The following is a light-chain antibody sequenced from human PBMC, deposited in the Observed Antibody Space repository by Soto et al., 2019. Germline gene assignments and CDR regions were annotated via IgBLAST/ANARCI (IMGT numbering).Light chain of an antibody. CDR1: QSVSSSY. CDR2: GAS. CDR3: QQYDTSPII. Sequence: EIVLTQSPGTLSLSPGERATLSCRASQSVSSSYLAWYQQKPGQAPRLLIYGASIRAAGIPDRFTGSGSGTDFTLTISRLEPEDFAVYYCQQYDTSPIIFGQGTRLEI. V-gene: IGKV3-20*01. J-gene: IGKJ5*01.